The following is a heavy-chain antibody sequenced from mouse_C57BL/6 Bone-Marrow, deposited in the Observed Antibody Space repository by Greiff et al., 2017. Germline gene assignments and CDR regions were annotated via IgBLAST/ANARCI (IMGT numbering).Heavy chain of an antibody. CDR3: ARLRGN. CDR1: GYTFTSYW. J-gene: IGHJ3*01. Sequence: VQLQQPGAELVKPGASVKLSCKASGYTFTSYWMQWVKQRPGQGLEWIGEIDPSDSYTNYNQKFKGKATLTVDTSSSTAYMQLSSLTSEDSAVYYCARLRGNWGQGTLVTVSA. V-gene: IGHV1-50*01. CDR2: IDPSDSYT.